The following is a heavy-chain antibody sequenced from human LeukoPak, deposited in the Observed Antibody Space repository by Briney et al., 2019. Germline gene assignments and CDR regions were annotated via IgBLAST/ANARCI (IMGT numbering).Heavy chain of an antibody. D-gene: IGHD6-19*01. CDR2: ISNSGTAI. CDR3: ARDRHNSGWNWSDP. Sequence: GGSLRLSCAASGFTFSDYYMSWIRQAPGKGLEWVSYISNSGTAISYADSVKGRFTISRDNAKNSLYLQMNSLRAEDTAVYYCARDRHNSGWNWSDPWGQGTLVTVSS. J-gene: IGHJ5*02. CDR1: GFTFSDYY. V-gene: IGHV3-11*01.